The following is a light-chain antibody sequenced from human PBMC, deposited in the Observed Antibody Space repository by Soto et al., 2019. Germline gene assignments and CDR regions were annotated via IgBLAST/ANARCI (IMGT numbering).Light chain of an antibody. CDR1: SSYVGGYNY. CDR3: CSYAGSYTYVV. CDR2: EVS. J-gene: IGLJ2*01. V-gene: IGLV2-14*01. Sequence: QSALTQPASVSGSPGQSITISCTGTSSYVGGYNYVSWYQQHPVKAPKLMIYEVSNRPSGVSTRFSGSKSGNTASLTISGLQAEDEADYYCCSYAGSYTYVVFGGGTKVTVL.